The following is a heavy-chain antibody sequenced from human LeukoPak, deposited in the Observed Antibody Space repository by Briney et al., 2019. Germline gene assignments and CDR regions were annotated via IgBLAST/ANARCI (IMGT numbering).Heavy chain of an antibody. Sequence: GGSLRLSCAAPGFTFSSYAMSWVRQAPGKGLEWVSAISGSGGSTYYADSVKGRFTISRDNSKNTLYLQMNSLRAEDTAVYYCARDPLWRSFNPFDYWGQGTLVTVSS. J-gene: IGHJ4*02. V-gene: IGHV3-23*01. CDR3: ARDPLWRSFNPFDY. CDR1: GFTFSSYA. D-gene: IGHD1-26*01. CDR2: ISGSGGST.